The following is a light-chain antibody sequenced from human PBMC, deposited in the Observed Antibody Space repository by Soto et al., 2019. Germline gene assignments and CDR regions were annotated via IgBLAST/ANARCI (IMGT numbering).Light chain of an antibody. V-gene: IGLV1-47*01. CDR2: RDS. J-gene: IGLJ3*02. CDR3: AAWDDSPRGWV. CDR1: SSSIGSNY. Sequence: QSVLTQPPSASGTPGQRVTISCSESSSSIGSNYLYWYQQLPGTAPKLLIYRDSQRPSGGPDRFSGPKSGTSASLAISGLPSEDAADYYCAAWDDSPRGWVFGGGTKLTVL.